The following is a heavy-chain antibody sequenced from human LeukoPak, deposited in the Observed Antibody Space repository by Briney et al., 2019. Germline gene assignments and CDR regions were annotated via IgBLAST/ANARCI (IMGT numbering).Heavy chain of an antibody. CDR1: GFTFDDYG. Sequence: GGSLRLSCAASGFTFDDYGMSWVRHAPGKGLEWVSGINWNGGSTVYADSVKGRFTISRDNAKNSLYLQMNSLRAEETALYYCARASGSYGDAFDIWGQGTMVTVSS. V-gene: IGHV3-20*04. D-gene: IGHD1-26*01. J-gene: IGHJ3*02. CDR3: ARASGSYGDAFDI. CDR2: INWNGGST.